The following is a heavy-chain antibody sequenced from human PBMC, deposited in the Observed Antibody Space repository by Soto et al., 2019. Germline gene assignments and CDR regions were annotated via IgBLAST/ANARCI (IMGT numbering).Heavy chain of an antibody. Sequence: QVTLKESGPVLVKPTETLTLTCTVSGFSLSNARMGVSWIRQPPRKALEWLAHIFSNDEKSYSTSLKSRLTTAKDTSTSQVVLTMTSMEPVDTATYYCALSPTGQWLAVSWGQGTLVTVSS. CDR2: IFSNDEK. CDR1: GFSLSNARMG. J-gene: IGHJ5*02. D-gene: IGHD6-19*01. V-gene: IGHV2-26*01. CDR3: ALSPTGQWLAVS.